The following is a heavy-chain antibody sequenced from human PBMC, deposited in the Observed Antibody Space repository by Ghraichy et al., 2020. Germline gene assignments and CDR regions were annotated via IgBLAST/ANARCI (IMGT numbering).Heavy chain of an antibody. CDR1: GLTFSNYW. CDR2: IKKDGSEK. V-gene: IGHV3-7*01. Sequence: GGSLRLSCAASGLTFSNYWMTWLRQAPGKGLEWVANIKKDGSEKYYAGSVKGRFIISRDNAENSLYLHMNSLGAGDTAVYYCATSDFYYWGQGTLVTVSS. CDR3: ATSDFYY. J-gene: IGHJ4*02.